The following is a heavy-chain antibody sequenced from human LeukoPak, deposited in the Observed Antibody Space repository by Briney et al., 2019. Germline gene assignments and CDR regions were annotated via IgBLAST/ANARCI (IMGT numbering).Heavy chain of an antibody. J-gene: IGHJ5*02. V-gene: IGHV1-46*01. CDR2: INPSGGST. CDR3: ARGGPIAAAGTHWFDP. CDR1: GYSFTSYY. Sequence: GESLKISCKGSGYSFTSYYMHWVRQAPGQGLEWMGIINPSGGSTSYAQKFQGRVTMTRDTSTSTVYMELSSLRSEDTAVYYCARGGPIAAAGTHWFDPWGQGTLVTVSS. D-gene: IGHD6-13*01.